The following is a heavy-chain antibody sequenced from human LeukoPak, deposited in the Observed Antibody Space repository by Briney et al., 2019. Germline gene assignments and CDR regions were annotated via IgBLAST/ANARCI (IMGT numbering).Heavy chain of an antibody. CDR1: GYTFTSYD. J-gene: IGHJ4*02. V-gene: IGHV1-18*01. D-gene: IGHD1-26*01. CDR3: ARGGTYYPCIDY. Sequence: ASVKVSCKASGYTFTSYDINWVRQAPGQRLEWMGWISAYNGRTNYARKFQGRVTMTTDSSTSTAYMDLTSLRSDDTAVYYCARGGTYYPCIDYWGQGTLVTVSS. CDR2: ISAYNGRT.